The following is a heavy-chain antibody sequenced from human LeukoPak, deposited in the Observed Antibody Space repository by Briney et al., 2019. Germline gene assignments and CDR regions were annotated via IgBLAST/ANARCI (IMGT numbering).Heavy chain of an antibody. D-gene: IGHD3-22*01. Sequence: ASVKVSCKASGYTFTSYYMHWVRQAPGQGLEWMGIINPSGGSTSYAQKFQGRVTMTRDTSTSTVYMELSSLRSEDTAVYCCARGGDYYDSSPPSYGMDVWGQGTTVTVSS. CDR1: GYTFTSYY. CDR3: ARGGDYYDSSPPSYGMDV. V-gene: IGHV1-46*01. J-gene: IGHJ6*02. CDR2: INPSGGST.